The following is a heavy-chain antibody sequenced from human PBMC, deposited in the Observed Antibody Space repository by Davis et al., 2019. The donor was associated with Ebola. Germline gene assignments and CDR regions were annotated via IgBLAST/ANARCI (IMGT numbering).Heavy chain of an antibody. Sequence: AASVKVSCKASGYTFTSYGISWVRQAPGQGLEWMGWISAYNGNTNYAQKFQGRVTITADKSMSTAYMKLSSLRSEDTAVYYCARDFDYWGQGTLVTVSS. CDR3: ARDFDY. V-gene: IGHV1-18*01. CDR2: ISAYNGNT. CDR1: GYTFTSYG. J-gene: IGHJ4*02.